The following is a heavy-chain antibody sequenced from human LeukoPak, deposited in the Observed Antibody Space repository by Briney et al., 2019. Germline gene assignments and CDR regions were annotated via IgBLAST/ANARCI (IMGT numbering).Heavy chain of an antibody. J-gene: IGHJ5*02. Sequence: SETLSLTCTVSGGSISSSSYCWGWIRQPPGKGLEWIGSIYYSGSTYYNPSLKSRVTISVDTSKNQFSLKLSSVTAADTAVYYCARCVSSGWYDNWGQGTLVTVSS. D-gene: IGHD6-19*01. CDR2: IYYSGST. CDR1: GGSISSSSYC. CDR3: ARCVSSGWYDN. V-gene: IGHV4-39*01.